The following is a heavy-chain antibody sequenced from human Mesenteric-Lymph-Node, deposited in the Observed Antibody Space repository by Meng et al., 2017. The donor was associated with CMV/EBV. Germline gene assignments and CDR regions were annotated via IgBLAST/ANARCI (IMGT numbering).Heavy chain of an antibody. D-gene: IGHD2-2*01. J-gene: IGHJ6*02. CDR1: GFTFSSYA. CDR3: AKDVVPAAPWGYGMDV. V-gene: IGHV3-30*02. Sequence: GESLKISCTASGFTFSSYAMLWVRQAPGKGLEWLAFIRYDGSGEYYADSVKGRFTISRDNSKNTLFVQLNSLRPDDTATYYCAKDVVPAAPWGYGMDVWGQGTTVTVSS. CDR2: IRYDGSGE.